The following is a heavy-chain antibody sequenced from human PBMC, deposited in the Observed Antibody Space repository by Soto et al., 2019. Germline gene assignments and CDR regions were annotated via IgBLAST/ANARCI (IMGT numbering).Heavy chain of an antibody. D-gene: IGHD3-22*01. V-gene: IGHV3-49*04. J-gene: IGHJ4*02. CDR3: ATDGNYYDTNGYS. CDR1: GVTFGDYA. CDR2: IRSKAYGGTT. Sequence: GSLKLSCTAAGVTFGDYAMSWVRQAPGKGLEWVGFIRSKAYGGTTGYAASVKGRFTISRDDSKSIAYLQMNSLKTEDTAVYYCATDGNYYDTNGYSWGQGSRVTVSS.